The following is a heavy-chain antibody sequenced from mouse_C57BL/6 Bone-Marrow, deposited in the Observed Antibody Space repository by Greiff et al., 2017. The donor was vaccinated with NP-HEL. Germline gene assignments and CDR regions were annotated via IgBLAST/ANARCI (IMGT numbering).Heavy chain of an antibody. Sequence: EVKLEESGGGLVQPGGSMKLSCVASGFTFSNYWMNWVRQSPEKGLEWVAQIRLKSDNYATHYAESVKGRFTISRDDSKSSVYLQMNNLRAEDTGIYYCTGYYYGSSGGYWYFDVWGTGTTVTVSS. CDR1: GFTFSNYW. CDR3: TGYYYGSSGGYWYFDV. D-gene: IGHD1-1*01. V-gene: IGHV6-3*01. J-gene: IGHJ1*03. CDR2: IRLKSDNYAT.